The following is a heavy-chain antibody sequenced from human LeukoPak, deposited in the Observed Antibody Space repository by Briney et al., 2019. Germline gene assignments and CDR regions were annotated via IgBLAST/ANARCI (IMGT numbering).Heavy chain of an antibody. CDR3: ARHPFATPFDY. J-gene: IGHJ4*02. Sequence: PSETLSLTCTVSGGSISSYYWSWIRQPPGKGLEWIGNIYYSGDTNYNPSLKSRVTMSLDTSKNQVSLRLSSVTAADTAVYYCARHPFATPFDYWGRGTLLTVSS. D-gene: IGHD2-15*01. CDR2: IYYSGDT. CDR1: GGSISSYY. V-gene: IGHV4-59*08.